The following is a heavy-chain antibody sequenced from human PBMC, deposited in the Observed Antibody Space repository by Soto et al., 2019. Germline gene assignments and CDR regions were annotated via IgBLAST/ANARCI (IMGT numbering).Heavy chain of an antibody. V-gene: IGHV3-30*03. CDR3: ARDVAMPSGLGMGY. Sequence: GGSLRLSCAASGFVFTNYGMHWVRQAPGKGLEWVAFISNDGSKKYYADSVKGRFTISRDNSENTAYLQMTSLRPDDTAVFYCARDVAMPSGLGMGYWGQGTLVTVSS. CDR1: GFVFTNYG. D-gene: IGHD2-15*01. J-gene: IGHJ4*02. CDR2: ISNDGSKK.